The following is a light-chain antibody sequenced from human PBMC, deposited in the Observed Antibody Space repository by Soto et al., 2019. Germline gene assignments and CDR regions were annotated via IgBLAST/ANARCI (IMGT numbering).Light chain of an antibody. CDR3: QRYGSSAGT. J-gene: IGKJ1*01. CDR1: QSVSSS. Sequence: EIVMTQSPATLSVSPGERVTLSCRASQSVSSSLAWYQQRPGQAPRLLIYAASSRATGIPDRFSGSGSGTDFTLTISRLEPEDFAVYYCQRYGSSAGTFGQGTKGDIK. V-gene: IGKV3-20*01. CDR2: AAS.